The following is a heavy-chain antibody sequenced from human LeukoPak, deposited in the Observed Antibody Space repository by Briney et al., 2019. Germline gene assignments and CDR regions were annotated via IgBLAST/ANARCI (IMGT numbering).Heavy chain of an antibody. D-gene: IGHD4-17*01. CDR1: GYTFTGYY. J-gene: IGHJ6*03. CDR3: ATGVTTGYYYYMDV. Sequence: ASVKVSCKASGYTFTGYYMHWVRQATGQGLEWMGWMNPNSGNTGYAQKFQGRVTMTRNTSISTAYMELSSLRSEDTAVYYCATGVTTGYYYYMDVWGKGTTVTISS. V-gene: IGHV1-8*02. CDR2: MNPNSGNT.